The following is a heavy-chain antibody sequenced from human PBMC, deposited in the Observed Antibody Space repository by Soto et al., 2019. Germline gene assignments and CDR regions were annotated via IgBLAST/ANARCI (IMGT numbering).Heavy chain of an antibody. CDR2: INGGNGKT. J-gene: IGHJ4*02. V-gene: IGHV1-3*01. D-gene: IGHD1-1*01. CDR3: ARDDWNDVSINFDY. CDR1: GYTFTNYA. Sequence: QVQLVQSGAEVKKPGASVKVSCKASGYTFTNYAMHWVRQAPGQRLEGMGWINGGNGKTKYSQQFRGRVTITRDTSASTAYLELSSLRSEDTAVYFCARDDWNDVSINFDYWGQGTLVTVSS.